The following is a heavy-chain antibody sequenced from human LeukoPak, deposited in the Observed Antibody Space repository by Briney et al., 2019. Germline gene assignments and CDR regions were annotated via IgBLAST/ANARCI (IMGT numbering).Heavy chain of an antibody. CDR1: GFTFSSYG. CDR2: ISYDGSNK. Sequence: GALRLSCAASGFTFSSYGMHWVRQAPGKGLEWVAVISYDGSNKYYADSVKGRFTISRDNSKNTLYLQMNSLRAEDTAVYYCAKGSASAGTLDYFDYWGQGTLVTVSS. CDR3: AKGSASAGTLDYFDY. D-gene: IGHD6-13*01. J-gene: IGHJ4*02. V-gene: IGHV3-30*18.